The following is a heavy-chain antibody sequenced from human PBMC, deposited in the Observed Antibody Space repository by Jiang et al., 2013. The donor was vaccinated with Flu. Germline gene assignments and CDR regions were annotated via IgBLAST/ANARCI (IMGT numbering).Heavy chain of an antibody. V-gene: IGHV3-23*01. D-gene: IGHD3-3*01. CDR1: GFTFSSYA. J-gene: IGHJ5*02. CDR2: ISGSGGST. Sequence: GLVQPGGSLRLSCAASGFTFSSYAMSWVRQAPGKGLEWVSAISGSGGSTYYADSVKGRFTISRDNSKNTLYLQMNSLRAEDTAVYYCAKGEARITIFGVVIFDPWGQGTLVTVSS. CDR3: AKGEARITIFGVVIFDP.